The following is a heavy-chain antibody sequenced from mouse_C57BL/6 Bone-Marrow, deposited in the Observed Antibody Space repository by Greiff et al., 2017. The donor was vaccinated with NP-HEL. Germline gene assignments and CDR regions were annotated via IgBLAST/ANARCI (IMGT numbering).Heavy chain of an antibody. V-gene: IGHV1-50*01. CDR3: AREGLDNFGSSFDY. D-gene: IGHD1-1*01. CDR2: IDPSDSYT. CDR1: GYTFTSYW. Sequence: QVQLQQPGAELVKPGASVKLSCKASGYTFTSYWMQWVKQRPGQGLEWIGEIDPSDSYTNYNQQFKGKATLTVDTSSSTAYMQLSSLTSDDSAVYYCAREGLDNFGSSFDYWGGGTALTVSS. J-gene: IGHJ2*01.